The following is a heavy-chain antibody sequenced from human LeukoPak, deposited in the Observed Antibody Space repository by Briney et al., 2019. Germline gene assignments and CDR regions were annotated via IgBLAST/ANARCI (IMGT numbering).Heavy chain of an antibody. CDR1: GFTFSPYS. V-gene: IGHV3-21*01. CDR3: ARDSSSWYPIAEYFQH. J-gene: IGHJ1*01. D-gene: IGHD6-13*01. CDR2: ISSSSSYI. Sequence: GGSLRLSCAASGFTFSPYSMNWVRQAPGKGLEWVSSISSSSSYIYYADSVKGRFTISRDNAKNSLYLQMNSLRAEDTAVYYCARDSSSWYPIAEYFQHWGQGTLVTVSS.